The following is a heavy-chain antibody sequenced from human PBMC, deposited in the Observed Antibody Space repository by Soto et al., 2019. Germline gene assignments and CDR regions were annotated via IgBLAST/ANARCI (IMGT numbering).Heavy chain of an antibody. Sequence: SDSLCHTEIVSAVPIRCSSCEWSWIPHPCVKVLELIGSIFYSGSTYYNPSLKGRVTISVDTSKNQFSLKLSSLTAADTAVYYFARHLDPQQLVRVYYYYGMDVWGEGTTVT. CDR1: AVPIRCSSCE. CDR3: ARHLDPQQLVRVYYYYGMDV. D-gene: IGHD6-13*01. J-gene: IGHJ6*02. CDR2: IFYSGST. V-gene: IGHV4-39*01.